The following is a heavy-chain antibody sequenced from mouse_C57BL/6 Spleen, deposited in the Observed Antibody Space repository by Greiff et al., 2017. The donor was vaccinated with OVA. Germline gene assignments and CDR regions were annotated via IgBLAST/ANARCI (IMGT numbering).Heavy chain of an antibody. CDR3: TRNPNYYGSSYWYFDV. V-gene: IGHV1-5*01. CDR1: GYTFTSYW. CDR2: IYPGNSDT. D-gene: IGHD1-1*01. Sequence: VQLQQSGTVLARPGASVKMSCKTSGYTFTSYWMHWVKQRPGQGLEWIGAIYPGNSDTSYNQKFKGKAKLTAVTSASTAYMELSSLTNEDSAVYYCTRNPNYYGSSYWYFDVWGTGTTVTVSS. J-gene: IGHJ1*03.